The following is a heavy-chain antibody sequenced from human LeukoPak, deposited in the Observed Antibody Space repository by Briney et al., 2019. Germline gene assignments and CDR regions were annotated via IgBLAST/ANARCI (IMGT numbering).Heavy chain of an antibody. CDR1: GFTFSSYI. CDR2: MTGSGSST. J-gene: IGHJ4*02. D-gene: IGHD4-11*01. V-gene: IGHV3-23*01. CDR3: AKGDYRGYFDY. Sequence: PVGSLRLSCAASGFTFSSYIMGWVRQAPGKGLEWVSSMTGSGSSTYYTHPVRGRCSISRANSKNTVSLQMNSLRPEAPAGFYLAKGDYRGYFDYWGQGTLVTVSS.